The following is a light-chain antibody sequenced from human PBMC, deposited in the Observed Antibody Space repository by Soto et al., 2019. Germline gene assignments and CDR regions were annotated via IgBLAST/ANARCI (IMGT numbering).Light chain of an antibody. CDR1: SSDVGAYDY. V-gene: IGLV2-14*03. Sequence: QSALTQPASVSGSPGQSITISCTGTSSDVGAYDYVSWYQQHPGEVPKLMIFDVSDRPSGVSNRFSGSKSGNTASLTISGLQSEDEADHYCSLFTTSTSYVFGTGTKLTVL. CDR3: SLFTTSTSYV. CDR2: DVS. J-gene: IGLJ1*01.